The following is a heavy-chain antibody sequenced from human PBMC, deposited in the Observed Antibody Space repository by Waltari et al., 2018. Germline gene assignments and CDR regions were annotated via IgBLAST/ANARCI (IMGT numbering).Heavy chain of an antibody. CDR1: GYSFTSYW. V-gene: IGHV5-51*01. J-gene: IGHJ4*02. CDR3: ASASLGDSSSLDY. Sequence: EVQLVQSGAEVKKPGESLKISCKGSGYSFTSYWIGWVRQMPGKGLEWMCILYPVDSDTRYSPSFQGQVTISADKSISTAYLQWSSLKASDTAMYYCASASLGDSSSLDYWGQGTLVTVSS. CDR2: LYPVDSDT. D-gene: IGHD6-6*01.